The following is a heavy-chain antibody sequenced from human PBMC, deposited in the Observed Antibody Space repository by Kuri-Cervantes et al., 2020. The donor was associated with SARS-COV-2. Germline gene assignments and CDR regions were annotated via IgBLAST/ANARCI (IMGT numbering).Heavy chain of an antibody. CDR3: ARLAKSSGKAFDI. V-gene: IGHV5-51*01. CDR2: IYPGDSDT. D-gene: IGHD1-26*01. J-gene: IGHJ3*02. Sequence: KVSCKGSGYSFTSYWIGWVRPMPGKGLEWMGIIYPGDSDTRYSPSFQGQVTISADKSISTAYLQWSSLKASDTAMYYCARLAKSSGKAFDIWGQGTMVTVSS. CDR1: GYSFTSYW.